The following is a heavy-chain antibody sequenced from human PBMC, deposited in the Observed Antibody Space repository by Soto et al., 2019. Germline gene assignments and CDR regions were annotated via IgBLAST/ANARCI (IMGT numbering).Heavy chain of an antibody. V-gene: IGHV1-69*02. D-gene: IGHD2-2*01. CDR3: ARGVKYXXXXXCYAGGWSYYYYMDV. CDR2: IIPILGIA. J-gene: IGHJ6*03. Sequence: QVQLVQSGAEVKKPGSSVKVSCKASGGTFSSYTISWVRQAPGQGLEWMGRIIPILGIANYAQKFQGRVTITADKSTSTAYMELSSLRSEDXAVYYCARGVKYXXXXXCYAGGWSYYYYMDVWGKGTTVTVSS. CDR1: GGTFSSYT.